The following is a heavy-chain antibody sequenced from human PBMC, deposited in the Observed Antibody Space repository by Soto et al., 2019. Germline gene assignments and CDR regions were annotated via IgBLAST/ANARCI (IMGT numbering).Heavy chain of an antibody. J-gene: IGHJ6*02. CDR1: GYSFTSYW. CDR2: IYPGDSDT. V-gene: IGHV5-51*01. D-gene: IGHD3-22*01. CDR3: ARSGYYDSSGSSNYYYYGMDV. Sequence: LGESLKISCKGSGYSFTSYWIGWVRQMPGKGLEWMGIIYPGDSDTRYSPSFQGQVTISADKSISTAYLQWSSLKASDTAMYYCARSGYYDSSGSSNYYYYGMDVWGQGTTVTVFS.